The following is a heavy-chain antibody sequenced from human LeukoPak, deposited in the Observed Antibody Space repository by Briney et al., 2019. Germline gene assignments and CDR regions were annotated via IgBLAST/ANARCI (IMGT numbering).Heavy chain of an antibody. D-gene: IGHD6-19*01. CDR2: IYIDGTT. CDR3: AREYSSGWYGGTNWFDP. V-gene: IGHV3-66*01. CDR1: GFTVSSTY. Sequence: PGGSLRLSCAASGFTVSSTYMTWVRQAPGKGLEWVSIIYIDGTTYYADSVKGRFTISRDNSKNTLYLQMNSLRAEDTAVYYCAREYSSGWYGGTNWFDPWGQGTLVTVSS. J-gene: IGHJ5*02.